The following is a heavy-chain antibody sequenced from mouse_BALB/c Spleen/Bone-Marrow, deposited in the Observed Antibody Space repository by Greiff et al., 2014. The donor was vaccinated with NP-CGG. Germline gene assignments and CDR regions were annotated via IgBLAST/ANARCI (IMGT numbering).Heavy chain of an antibody. D-gene: IGHD2-14*01. CDR3: AQGYDWAMGY. Sequence: VQLQQSGAELVKPGASVKLSCTASGFNIKDTYMHWVKQRPEQGLEWIGRIDPANGNTKYDPKFQGKATITADTSSNTAYLQLNSLTSEDTAVYYCAQGYDWAMGYWGQGTSVTVSS. V-gene: IGHV14-3*02. CDR2: IDPANGNT. J-gene: IGHJ4*01. CDR1: GFNIKDTY.